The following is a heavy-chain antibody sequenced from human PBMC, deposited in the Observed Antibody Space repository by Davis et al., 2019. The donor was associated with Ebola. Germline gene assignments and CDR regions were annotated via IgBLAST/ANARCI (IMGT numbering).Heavy chain of an antibody. V-gene: IGHV1-18*04. J-gene: IGHJ6*02. D-gene: IGHD2-15*01. CDR3: VRDWGYCNTGNCPYAMDV. Sequence: ASVKVSCKASGYTFTSYGISWVRQAPGQGPEWMGWISTYNGNTRYTRNMQDRVTMSTDTSTSIAYMELRSLRSDDTAVYYCVRDWGYCNTGNCPYAMDVWGQGTPVIVSS. CDR1: GYTFTSYG. CDR2: ISTYNGNT.